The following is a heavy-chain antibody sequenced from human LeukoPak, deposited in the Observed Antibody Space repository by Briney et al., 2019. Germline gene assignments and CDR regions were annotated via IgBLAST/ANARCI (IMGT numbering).Heavy chain of an antibody. CDR3: ARDLGSGWQHFDY. Sequence: PGGSLRLSCEASGFTFSSYSMNWVRQAPGKGLEWVSSISSSSSYIYYADSVKGRFTISRDNAKNSLYLQMNSLRAEDTAVYYCARDLGSGWQHFDYWGQGTLVTVSS. CDR2: ISSSSSYI. D-gene: IGHD6-19*01. CDR1: GFTFSSYS. J-gene: IGHJ4*02. V-gene: IGHV3-21*01.